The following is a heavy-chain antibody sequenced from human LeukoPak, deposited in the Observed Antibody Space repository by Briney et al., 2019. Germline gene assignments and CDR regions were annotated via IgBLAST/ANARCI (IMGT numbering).Heavy chain of an antibody. CDR3: ARENTDYDILTGNYYYYGMDV. J-gene: IGHJ6*02. CDR2: IYTSGST. CDR1: GGSISSYY. V-gene: IGHV4-4*07. Sequence: PSETLSLTCTVSGGSISSYYWSWIRQPAGKGLEWIGRIYTSGSTNYNPSLKSRVTMSVDTSKNQFSLKLSSVTAADTAVYYCARENTDYDILTGNYYYYGMDVWGQGTMVTVSS. D-gene: IGHD3-9*01.